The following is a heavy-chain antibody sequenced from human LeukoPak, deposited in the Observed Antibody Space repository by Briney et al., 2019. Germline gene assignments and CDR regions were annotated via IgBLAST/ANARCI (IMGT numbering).Heavy chain of an antibody. CDR1: GGSISSGDYY. J-gene: IGHJ4*02. Sequence: PSETLSLTCTVSGGSISSGDYYWSWIRQPPGKGLEWIGYIYYSGSTYYNPSLKSRVSISVDTSKNQFSLKLSSVTAADTAVFYCARLSIAAAGEGYFDYWGQGTLVTVSS. CDR2: IYYSGST. D-gene: IGHD6-13*01. V-gene: IGHV4-30-4*01. CDR3: ARLSIAAAGEGYFDY.